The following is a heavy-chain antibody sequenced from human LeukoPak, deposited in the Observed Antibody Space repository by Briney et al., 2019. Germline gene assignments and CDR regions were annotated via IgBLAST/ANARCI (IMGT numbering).Heavy chain of an antibody. CDR2: LYGDGSP. J-gene: IGHJ4*02. Sequence: GGSLRLSCAASGFTVSTNYMTWVRQAPGKGLEWVSVLYGDGSPYYADSVKGRFTISRDSSKNTLLLQMNSLRAEDTAVYYCATRRNGYNQGYNWGQGTLVTVSS. CDR1: GFTVSTNY. V-gene: IGHV3-66*02. D-gene: IGHD5-24*01. CDR3: ATRRNGYNQGYN.